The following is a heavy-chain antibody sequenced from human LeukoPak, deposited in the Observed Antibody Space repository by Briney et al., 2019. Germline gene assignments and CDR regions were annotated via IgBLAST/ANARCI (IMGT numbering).Heavy chain of an antibody. CDR1: GFTFSDYN. D-gene: IGHD4-17*01. CDR2: ISSGGSIV. V-gene: IGHV3-48*01. Sequence: GGSLRLSCAASGFTFSDYNMDWVRQAPGKGLEWVSFISSGGSIVYYADSVKGRFTISRDSAKNSLYLQMTSLRAEDTAVYYCAKDGYGDYVGWFDPWGQGTLVTVSS. CDR3: AKDGYGDYVGWFDP. J-gene: IGHJ5*02.